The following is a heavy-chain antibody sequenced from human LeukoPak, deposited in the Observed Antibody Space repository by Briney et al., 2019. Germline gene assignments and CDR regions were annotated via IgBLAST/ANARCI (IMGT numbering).Heavy chain of an antibody. Sequence: ASVKVSCKASGYTFTSYGISWVRQAPGQGLEWMGWISAYNGNTNYAQKLQGRVTMTTDTSTSTAYMELRSLRSDDTAVYYCARDPQMVGATGAFDIWGQGTMVTVSS. D-gene: IGHD1-26*01. V-gene: IGHV1-18*01. J-gene: IGHJ3*02. CDR1: GYTFTSYG. CDR2: ISAYNGNT. CDR3: ARDPQMVGATGAFDI.